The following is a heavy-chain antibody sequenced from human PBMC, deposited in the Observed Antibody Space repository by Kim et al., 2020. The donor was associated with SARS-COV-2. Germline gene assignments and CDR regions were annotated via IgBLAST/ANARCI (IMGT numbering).Heavy chain of an antibody. CDR1: GYTFTSYG. CDR3: ARVGWGSGTVGAFDI. CDR2: ISAYNGNT. Sequence: ASVKVSCKASGYTFTSYGISWVRQAPGQGLEWMGWISAYNGNTNYAQKLQDRVTMTTDTSTSTAYMELRSLRSDDTAVYYCARVGWGSGTVGAFDIWGQGTMVTVSS. V-gene: IGHV1-18*01. D-gene: IGHD3-10*01. J-gene: IGHJ3*02.